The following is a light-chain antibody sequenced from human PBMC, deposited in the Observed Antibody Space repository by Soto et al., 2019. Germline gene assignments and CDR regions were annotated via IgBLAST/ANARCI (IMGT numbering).Light chain of an antibody. Sequence: DIQMTQSLSSLSASVGDRVTITCRASQGLRNDLTWYQQKPGKVPERLIYSASNLVTGVPSRFSGSGYGTEFTLTISSLQPEDFATYYCLQHNTYPLTFGGGTKVEIK. V-gene: IGKV1-17*01. CDR1: QGLRND. J-gene: IGKJ4*01. CDR3: LQHNTYPLT. CDR2: SAS.